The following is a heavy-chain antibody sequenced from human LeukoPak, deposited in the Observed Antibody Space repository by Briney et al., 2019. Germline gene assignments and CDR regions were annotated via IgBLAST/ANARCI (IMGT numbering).Heavy chain of an antibody. CDR2: FDPEDGET. J-gene: IGHJ4*02. V-gene: IGHV1-24*01. CDR1: GYTLTELS. CDR3: ATDPDGSSWPDY. Sequence: ASVKVSCKVSGYTLTELSMHWVRQAPGKGLDWMGGFDPEDGETIYAQKFRGRVTMTEDTSTDTAYMELSSLRSEDTAVYYCATDPDGSSWPDYWGQGTLVTVSS. D-gene: IGHD6-13*01.